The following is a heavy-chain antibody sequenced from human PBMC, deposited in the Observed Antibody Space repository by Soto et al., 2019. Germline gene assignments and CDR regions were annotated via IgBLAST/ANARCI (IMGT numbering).Heavy chain of an antibody. V-gene: IGHV1-69*12. J-gene: IGHJ4*02. CDR2: IIPIFGTA. CDR1: GGTFSSYA. D-gene: IGHD5-18*01. Sequence: QVQLVQSGAEVKKPGSSVKVSCKASGGTFSSYANSWVRQAPGQGLEWMGGIIPIFGTANYAQKFQGRVTITADESTSTAYMELSSLRSEDTAVYYCARSAGGIQLWPRHLYFDYWGQGTLVTVSS. CDR3: ARSAGGIQLWPRHLYFDY.